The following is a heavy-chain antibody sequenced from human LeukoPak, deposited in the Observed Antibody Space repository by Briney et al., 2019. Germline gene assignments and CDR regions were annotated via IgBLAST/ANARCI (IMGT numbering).Heavy chain of an antibody. CDR1: GLTFNNSA. J-gene: IGHJ4*03. Sequence: QPGGSLRLPCAASGLTFNNSAMRWVRQAPGKGLEWVSTIGVGGSTFYADSVRGRFTISRDNSKNTLHLQMKSLRAEDTAVYYCASAKPYSFDYWGQGTTVTVSS. CDR2: IGVGGST. V-gene: IGHV3-23*01. CDR3: ASAKPYSFDY. D-gene: IGHD2-15*01.